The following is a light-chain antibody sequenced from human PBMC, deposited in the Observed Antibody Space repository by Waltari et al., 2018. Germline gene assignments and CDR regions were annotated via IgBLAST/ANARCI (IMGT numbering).Light chain of an antibody. J-gene: IGKJ4*01. V-gene: IGKV3-11*01. CDR1: QSVANY. CDR3: QQRSKWPLT. CDR2: ETS. Sequence: DIVLTQSPATLSLSPGERATLSCRASQSVANYLAWHQLKPGQAPRPLMYETSNRATGIPARFSGSGSGTDFTLTISNLEPEDSAVYYCQQRSKWPLTFGGGTKVELK.